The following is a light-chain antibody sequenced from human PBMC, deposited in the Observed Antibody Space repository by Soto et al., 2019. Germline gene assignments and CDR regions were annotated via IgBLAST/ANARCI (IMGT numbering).Light chain of an antibody. V-gene: IGKV3-15*01. CDR1: QSVSSN. J-gene: IGKJ4*01. Sequence: EIGMTQSPATLSVSPGGRASLSCGAGQSVSSNLAWYHQKPGQAPRLLIYGASTRATGIPARFSGSGSGTEFTLTISSLQSEDFAVYYCQQYNNWPPLTFGGGTKVDIK. CDR3: QQYNNWPPLT. CDR2: GAS.